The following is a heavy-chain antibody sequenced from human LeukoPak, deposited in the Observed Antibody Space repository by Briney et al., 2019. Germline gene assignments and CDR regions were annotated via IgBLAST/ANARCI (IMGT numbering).Heavy chain of an antibody. D-gene: IGHD3-10*01. J-gene: IGHJ6*03. CDR2: IFYSGST. CDR1: GGSITTSNYY. V-gene: IGHV4-39*07. CDR3: ARGPSITMVRGGQWYYYMDV. Sequence: PSETLSLTCTVSGGSITTSNYYWGWIRQPPGKGLEWIGNIFYSGSTYYSPPLKSRVTISLDTSTNTVYMELSSLRSEDTAVYYCARGPSITMVRGGQWYYYMDVWGKGTTVTISS.